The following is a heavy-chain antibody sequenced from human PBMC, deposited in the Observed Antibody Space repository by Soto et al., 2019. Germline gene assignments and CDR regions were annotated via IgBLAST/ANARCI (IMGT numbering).Heavy chain of an antibody. Sequence: ASVKVSCKASGNTLSSYYMHWVRQAPGQGLEWMGIINTSGGSTTYAQKFQGRVTMTRDTSTSTVYMELSSLTSEDTAVYYCARASVSGRRFDYWGEGTLVTVSS. CDR1: GNTLSSYY. CDR2: INTSGGST. D-gene: IGHD6-19*01. V-gene: IGHV1-46*03. J-gene: IGHJ4*02. CDR3: ARASVSGRRFDY.